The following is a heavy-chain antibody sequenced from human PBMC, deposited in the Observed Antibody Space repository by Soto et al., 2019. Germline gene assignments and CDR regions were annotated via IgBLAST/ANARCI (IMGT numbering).Heavy chain of an antibody. CDR3: AKSLYFSSGWFDY. D-gene: IGHD6-19*01. J-gene: IGHJ4*02. CDR1: GFTFSNYA. CDR2: ISGSGGGT. V-gene: IGHV3-23*01. Sequence: GGSLRLSCAASGFTFSNYAMSWVRQAPGKGLEWVSTISGSGGGTYYADSLRGRFSISRDNSKNTVYLQMNSLRAEDTAVYYCAKSLYFSSGWFDYWAQGTLVTVSS.